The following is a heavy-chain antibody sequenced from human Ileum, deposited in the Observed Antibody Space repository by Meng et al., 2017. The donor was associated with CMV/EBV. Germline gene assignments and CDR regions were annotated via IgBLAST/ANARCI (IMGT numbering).Heavy chain of an antibody. CDR2: VYSSGST. CDR3: ARGSSSWAFDY. V-gene: IGHV4-4*07. Sequence: QVHLWAAGPGPVKPSETLSLTFTVSGGSISGYYGSWIRQPATKGLEWIGRVYSSGSTDYNPSLQSRVTMSVDTSKNQFSLKLSSVTAADTAVYYCARGSSSWAFDYWGQGTLVTVSS. D-gene: IGHD2-2*01. J-gene: IGHJ4*02. CDR1: GGSISGYY.